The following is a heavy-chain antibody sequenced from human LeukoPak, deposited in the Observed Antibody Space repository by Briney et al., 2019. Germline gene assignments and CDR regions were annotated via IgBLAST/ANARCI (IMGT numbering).Heavy chain of an antibody. J-gene: IGHJ6*03. Sequence: SETLCLTCTVSGGSISSYYWSWIRQPAGKGLEWIGRIYTSGNTNYNPSLKSRVTISVDKSKNQFSLKLSSVTAADTAVYYCARVLVGANYYYYYMDVWGKGTTVTVSS. CDR2: IYTSGNT. CDR1: GGSISSYY. CDR3: ARVLVGANYYYYYMDV. V-gene: IGHV4-4*07. D-gene: IGHD1-26*01.